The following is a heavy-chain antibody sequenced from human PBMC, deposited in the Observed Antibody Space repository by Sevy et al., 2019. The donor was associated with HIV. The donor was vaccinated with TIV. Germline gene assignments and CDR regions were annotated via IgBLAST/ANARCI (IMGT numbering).Heavy chain of an antibody. CDR1: GFTFGNYA. CDR3: AKDRTYSLSWYYLDH. J-gene: IGHJ4*02. V-gene: IGHV3-23*01. CDR2: FIGSTIDT. Sequence: GGSLRLSGAASGFTFGNYAMNGVRRAPGKGLEGFSSFIGSTIDTSYADSGKGRFTISSDKSQNTLYLEMNSLRAEDTAVYYCAKDRTYSLSWYYLDHWGQGTLVTVSS. D-gene: IGHD6-13*01.